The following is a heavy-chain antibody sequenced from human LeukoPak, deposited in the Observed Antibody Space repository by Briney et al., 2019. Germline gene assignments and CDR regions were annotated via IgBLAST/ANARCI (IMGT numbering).Heavy chain of an antibody. CDR1: GGTFSSYA. CDR2: IIPILGIA. V-gene: IGHV1-69*04. CDR3: ARSGYHGSGSYEWFDP. Sequence: ASVNVSCQASGGTFSSYAISWVRQAPGQGLEWMGRIIPILGIANYAQKFQGRVTITADKSTSTAYMERSSLRSEDTAVYYCARSGYHGSGSYEWFDPWGQGTLVTVSS. D-gene: IGHD3-10*01. J-gene: IGHJ5*02.